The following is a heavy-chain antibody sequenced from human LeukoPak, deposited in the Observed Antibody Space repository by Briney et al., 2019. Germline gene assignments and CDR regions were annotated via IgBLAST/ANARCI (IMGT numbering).Heavy chain of an antibody. CDR1: GFTFDDYA. J-gene: IGHJ4*02. CDR3: AKDMVFRGRWPSKAGLDY. D-gene: IGHD5-24*01. V-gene: IGHV3-9*01. Sequence: GRSLRLSCAASGFTFDDYAMHWVRQAPGKGLEWVSGISWNSGSIGYADSVKGRSTISRDNAKNSLYLQMNSLRAEDTALYYCAKDMVFRGRWPSKAGLDYWGQGTLVTVSS. CDR2: ISWNSGSI.